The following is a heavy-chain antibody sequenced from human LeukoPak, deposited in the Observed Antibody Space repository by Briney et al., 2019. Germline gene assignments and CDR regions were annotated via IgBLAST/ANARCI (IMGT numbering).Heavy chain of an antibody. CDR3: ARGSAYSYSFTGRERTKSRLDY. CDR2: ISYDGSNK. D-gene: IGHD5-18*01. V-gene: IGHV3-30*03. CDR1: GFTFSSYG. J-gene: IGHJ4*02. Sequence: GGSLRLPCAASGFTFSSYGMHWVRQAPGKGLEWVAVISYDGSNKYYADSVKGRFTFSRDNSKNTLYLQINSLRAEDTAVYYCARGSAYSYSFTGRERTKSRLDYWGQGTLVTVSS.